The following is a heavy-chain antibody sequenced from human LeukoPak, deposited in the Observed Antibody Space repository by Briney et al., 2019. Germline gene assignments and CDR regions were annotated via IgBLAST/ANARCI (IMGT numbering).Heavy chain of an antibody. D-gene: IGHD3-3*01. Sequence: SETLSLTCTVSGVSSSIHYWSWIRQPPGKGLEWIGYIYYSGSTNYNPSLQSRVTISVDTSKNQFSLKLSSVTAADTAVYYCARAFVFLEWLLHDAFDIWGQGTMVTVSS. V-gene: IGHV4-59*11. CDR2: IYYSGST. J-gene: IGHJ3*02. CDR3: ARAFVFLEWLLHDAFDI. CDR1: GVSSSIHY.